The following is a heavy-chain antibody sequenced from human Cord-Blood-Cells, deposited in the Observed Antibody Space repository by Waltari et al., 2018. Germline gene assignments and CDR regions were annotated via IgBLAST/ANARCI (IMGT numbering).Heavy chain of an antibody. D-gene: IGHD6-13*01. J-gene: IGHJ4*02. V-gene: IGHV3-53*01. CDR2: IYSGGST. CDR3: ACSSSWYRGPFDY. Sequence: EVQLVESGGGLIQPGGSLRLSCAASGFTVSSNYMSWVRQAPGKGLGWVSIIYSGGSTYYADSVKCRFTISRDNSKNTLYLQMNSLRAEDTAVYYCACSSSWYRGPFDYWGQGTLVTVSS. CDR1: GFTVSSNY.